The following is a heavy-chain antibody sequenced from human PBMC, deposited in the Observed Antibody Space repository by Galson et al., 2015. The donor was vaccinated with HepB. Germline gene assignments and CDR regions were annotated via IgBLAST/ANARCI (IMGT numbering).Heavy chain of an antibody. Sequence: SLRLSCAASGFTFSNYWMTWVRQAPGKGLEWVANIKPDGSEKSSVDSMKGRLTISRDNAKNSLYLQMNSLRAEDTAVYYCAREGGAGYSFDYWGQGMLVAVSS. J-gene: IGHJ4*02. V-gene: IGHV3-7*01. CDR1: GFTFSNYW. CDR3: AREGGAGYSFDY. CDR2: IKPDGSEK. D-gene: IGHD3-9*01.